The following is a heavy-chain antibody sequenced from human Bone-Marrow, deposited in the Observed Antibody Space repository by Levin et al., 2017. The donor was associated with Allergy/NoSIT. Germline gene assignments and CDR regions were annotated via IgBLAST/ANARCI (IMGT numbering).Heavy chain of an antibody. Sequence: GESLKISCAASGFTFSDYAMNWVRQAPGKGLEWVSVISGGGGITYFADSVKGRFTISRDKSKNTLYLQMDSLRVEDTAIYYCAKVEVASIHYDGMDVWGQGTTVTVSS. V-gene: IGHV3-23*01. J-gene: IGHJ6*02. CDR3: AKVEVASIHYDGMDV. CDR2: ISGGGGIT. CDR1: GFTFSDYA. D-gene: IGHD3-3*01.